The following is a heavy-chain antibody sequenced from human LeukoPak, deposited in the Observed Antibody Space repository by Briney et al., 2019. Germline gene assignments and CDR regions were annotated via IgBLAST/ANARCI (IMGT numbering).Heavy chain of an antibody. D-gene: IGHD1-26*01. V-gene: IGHV1-8*01. CDR3: ARGRDIVGATNFGY. J-gene: IGHJ4*02. CDR1: GYTFTSYD. Sequence: ASVKVSCKASGYTFTSYDINWVRQATGQGLEWMGWMNPNSGNTGYAQKFQGRVTMTRNTSISTAYMELSSLRSEDTAVYYCARGRDIVGATNFGYWGQGTLVTVSS. CDR2: MNPNSGNT.